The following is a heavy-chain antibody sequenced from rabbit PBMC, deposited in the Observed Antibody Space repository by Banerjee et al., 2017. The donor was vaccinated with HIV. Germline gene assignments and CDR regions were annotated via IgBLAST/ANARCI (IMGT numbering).Heavy chain of an antibody. CDR3: ARSASTDYTYFNL. CDR2: IYTGSSGVT. CDR1: GFDFSSSYY. D-gene: IGHD8-1*01. J-gene: IGHJ4*01. V-gene: IGHV1S40*01. Sequence: QSLEESGGGLVQPEGSLTLTCKASGFDFSSSYYMCWVRQAPGKGLEWIACIYTGSSGVTAYASWAKGRFTISKTSSTTVTLQMTSLTAADTATYFCARSASTDYTYFNLWGPGTLVTVS.